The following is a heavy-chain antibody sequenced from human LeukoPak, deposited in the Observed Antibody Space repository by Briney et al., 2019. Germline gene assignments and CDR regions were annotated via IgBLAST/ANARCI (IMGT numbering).Heavy chain of an antibody. J-gene: IGHJ5*02. D-gene: IGHD2-2*01. CDR2: FDPEDGVT. V-gene: IGHV1-24*01. CDR1: GYTLTELS. CDR3: ATSPPASDWFDP. Sequence: ASVKVSCKVSGYTLTELSMHWVRQAPGKGLEWMGGFDPEDGVTIYAQKFQGRVTMTEDTSTDTAYMELSSLRSEDTAVYYCATSPPASDWFDPWGQGTLVTVSS.